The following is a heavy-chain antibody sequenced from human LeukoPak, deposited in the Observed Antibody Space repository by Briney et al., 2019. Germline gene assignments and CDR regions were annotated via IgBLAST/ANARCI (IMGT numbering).Heavy chain of an antibody. CDR1: GDTLTELS. J-gene: IGHJ4*02. V-gene: IGHV1-2*02. Sequence: ASVKVSCKVSGDTLTELSMHWVRQAPGKGLEWMGWINPNSGGTNYAQKLQGRVTMTTDTSTSTAYMELRSLRSDDTAMYYCARDYYDSSGYYRPNNSGDYWGQGTLVTVSS. CDR2: INPNSGGT. D-gene: IGHD3-22*01. CDR3: ARDYYDSSGYYRPNNSGDY.